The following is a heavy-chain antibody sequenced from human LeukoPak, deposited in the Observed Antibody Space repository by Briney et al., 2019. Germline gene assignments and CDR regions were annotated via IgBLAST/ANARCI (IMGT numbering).Heavy chain of an antibody. CDR2: IYHSGST. Sequence: SETLSLTCTVSGGSISSSSYYWGWIRQPPGKGLEWIGEIYHSGSTNYNPSLKSRVTISLDKSKNQFSLKLSSVTAADTAMYYCARPYYYYMDVWGKGTTVTVSS. CDR1: GGSISSSSYY. V-gene: IGHV4-39*07. J-gene: IGHJ6*03. CDR3: ARPYYYYMDV.